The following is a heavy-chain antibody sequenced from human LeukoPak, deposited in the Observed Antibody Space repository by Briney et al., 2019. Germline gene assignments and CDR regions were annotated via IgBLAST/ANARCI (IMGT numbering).Heavy chain of an antibody. CDR3: ANARDYDSSGYHRY. J-gene: IGHJ4*02. V-gene: IGHV3-23*01. CDR1: GFTFSSYA. Sequence: GGSLRLSCSASGFTFSSYAMGWVRQAPGKGLEWVSVISGSGDTTKYADSVKGRFTISRDNSKNTLYAQMNSLRAEDTAVYYCANARDYDSSGYHRYWGQGTLVTVSS. D-gene: IGHD3-22*01. CDR2: ISGSGDTT.